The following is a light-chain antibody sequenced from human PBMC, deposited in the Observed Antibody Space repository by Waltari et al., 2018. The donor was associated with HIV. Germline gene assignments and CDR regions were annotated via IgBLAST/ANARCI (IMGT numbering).Light chain of an antibody. CDR2: WAS. V-gene: IGKV4-1*01. CDR3: QQYFRIPPT. CDR1: QTILYSCDNRNY. J-gene: IGKJ4*01. Sequence: DIVMTQSPDSLPVSLGERATINCTPSQTILYSCDNRNYLAWYQQKARQPPKLLISWASTRESGVPDRFSASGSGTDFTLTITRLQAEDVAIYHCQQYFRIPPTFGGGTKVEIK.